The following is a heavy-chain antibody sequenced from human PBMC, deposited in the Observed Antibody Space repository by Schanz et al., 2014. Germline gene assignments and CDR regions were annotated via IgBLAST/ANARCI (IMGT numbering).Heavy chain of an antibody. CDR3: AKYRGYYRVSGSYRELEY. V-gene: IGHV3-23*04. D-gene: IGHD3-10*01. CDR2: ISSSSSTI. Sequence: EVQLVESGGGLVQPGGSLRLSCAASGFTFSSYAMSWVRQAPGKGLEWVAYISSSSSTIHYADSVKGRFTISRDNSKNTLYLQMNSLRPEDTAVYYCAKYRGYYRVSGSYRELEYWGQGTLVTVSS. J-gene: IGHJ4*02. CDR1: GFTFSSYA.